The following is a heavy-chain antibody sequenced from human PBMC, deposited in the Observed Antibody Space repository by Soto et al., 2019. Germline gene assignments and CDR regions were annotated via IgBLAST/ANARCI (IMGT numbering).Heavy chain of an antibody. CDR1: GYTFTSYD. D-gene: IGHD3-22*01. CDR2: MNPNSGNT. Sequence: ASVKVSCKASGYTFTSYDINWVRQATGQGLEWMGWMNPNSGNTGYAQKFQGRVTMTRDTSTSTVYMELSSLRSEDTAVYYCARFGYDYDSSGYSQYYFDFWGQGTLVTVSS. V-gene: IGHV1-8*01. CDR3: ARFGYDYDSSGYSQYYFDF. J-gene: IGHJ4*02.